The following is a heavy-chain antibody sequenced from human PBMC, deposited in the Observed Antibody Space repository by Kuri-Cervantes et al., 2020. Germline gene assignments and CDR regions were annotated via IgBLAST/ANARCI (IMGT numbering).Heavy chain of an antibody. CDR1: GFTFSSYS. J-gene: IGHJ3*02. CDR3: AMAKGSGSYRDI. CDR2: ISSSRSTI. Sequence: GESLKISCAASGFTFSSYSMNWVRQAPGKGLEWVSYISSSRSTIYYADSVKGRFTISRDNSKNTLYLQMNSLRAEDTAVYYCAMAKGSGSYRDIWGQGTMVTDSS. V-gene: IGHV3-48*01. D-gene: IGHD3-10*01.